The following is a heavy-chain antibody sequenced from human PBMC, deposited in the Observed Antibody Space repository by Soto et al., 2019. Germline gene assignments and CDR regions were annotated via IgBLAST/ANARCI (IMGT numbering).Heavy chain of an antibody. Sequence: QVQLVQSGAEVQKPGSSVQFSCKASGGTLSSYAISWVRQAPGQGLEWMGGIIPIFGTANYAQKFQGRVTITEDESTSTAYMELSSLRSEYTAVYYCASIYRAAGHFDYWGQGTLVTVSS. J-gene: IGHJ4*02. V-gene: IGHV1-69*01. CDR1: GGTLSSYA. CDR2: IIPIFGTA. CDR3: ASIYRAAGHFDY. D-gene: IGHD6-13*01.